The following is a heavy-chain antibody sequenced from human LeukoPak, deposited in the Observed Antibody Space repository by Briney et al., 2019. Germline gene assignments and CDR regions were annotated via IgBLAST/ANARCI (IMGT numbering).Heavy chain of an antibody. CDR1: GFTFSSYS. CDR2: ISSSSSTI. J-gene: IGHJ4*02. CDR3: ARDLLYPYYGSGSYFAD. D-gene: IGHD3-10*01. V-gene: IGHV3-48*01. Sequence: GGSLRLSCAASGFTFSSYSMNWVRQAPGKGLEWVSYISSSSSTIYYADSVKVRFTISRDNAKNSLYLQMNSLRAEDTAVYYCARDLLYPYYGSGSYFADWGQGTLVTVSS.